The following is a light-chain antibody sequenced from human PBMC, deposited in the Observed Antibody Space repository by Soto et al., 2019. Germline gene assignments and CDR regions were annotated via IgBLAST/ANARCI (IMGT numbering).Light chain of an antibody. CDR3: CSYVDSDTVL. J-gene: IGLJ3*02. Sequence: QSVLTQPRSVSGSPGRSVTISCTGTSSDFGDDKYVSWYQQHPGKAPKLIIYDVTKRPSGVPDRFSGSKSGNTASLTISGLQAEDAADYYCCSYVDSDTVLFGGGTKLTVL. CDR2: DVT. CDR1: SSDFGDDKY. V-gene: IGLV2-11*01.